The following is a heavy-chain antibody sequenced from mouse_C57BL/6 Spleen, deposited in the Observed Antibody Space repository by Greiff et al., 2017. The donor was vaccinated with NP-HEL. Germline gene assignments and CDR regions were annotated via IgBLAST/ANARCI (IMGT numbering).Heavy chain of an antibody. V-gene: IGHV7-3*01. CDR1: GFTFTDYY. CDR2: IRNKANGYTT. Sequence: EVHLVESGGGLVQPGGSLSLSCAASGFTFTDYYMSWVRQPPGKALEWLGFIRNKANGYTTEYSASVKGRFTISRDNSQSILYLQMNALRAEDSATYYCARSPYDYFDYWGQGTTLTVSS. CDR3: ARSPYDYFDY. J-gene: IGHJ2*01.